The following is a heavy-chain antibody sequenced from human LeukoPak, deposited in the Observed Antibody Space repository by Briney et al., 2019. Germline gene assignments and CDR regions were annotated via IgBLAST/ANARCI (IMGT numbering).Heavy chain of an antibody. Sequence: GSLRLSCAASGFTFSIYWMNWVRQAPGQGLEWVANIKADGSEKYYVDSVKGRFTLSRDNAKNSLYLQMNSLRAEDTAVYYCAREYSGSDYGGEFFYWGQGTLVTVSS. CDR2: IKADGSEK. J-gene: IGHJ4*02. V-gene: IGHV3-7*01. CDR1: GFTFSIYW. D-gene: IGHD1-26*01. CDR3: AREYSGSDYGGEFFY.